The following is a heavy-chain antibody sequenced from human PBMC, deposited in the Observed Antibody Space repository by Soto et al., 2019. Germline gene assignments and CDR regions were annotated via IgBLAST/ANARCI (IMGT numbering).Heavy chain of an antibody. CDR1: GFTVSGYY. Sequence: GGSLRLSCAASGFTVSGYYMSWVRQAPGKGLEWVSVIYSGGSTYYADSVRGRFTISRDSSKNTLYLQMNSPRAEDTAVYYCAREYSNDKSGHYGYLQNWGQGTLVTVSS. CDR2: IYSGGST. CDR3: AREYSNDKSGHYGYLQN. D-gene: IGHD3-22*01. J-gene: IGHJ1*01. V-gene: IGHV3-53*01.